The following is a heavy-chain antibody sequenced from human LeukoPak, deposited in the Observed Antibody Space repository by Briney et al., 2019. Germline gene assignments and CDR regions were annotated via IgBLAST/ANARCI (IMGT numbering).Heavy chain of an antibody. CDR3: AKDLRGIWGYYDYVWGSYRPQGYFDY. V-gene: IGHV3-30*02. CDR1: GFTFSSYG. J-gene: IGHJ4*02. D-gene: IGHD3-16*02. CDR2: IRYDGSNK. Sequence: GGSLRLSCAASGFTFSSYGMHWVRQAPGKGLEWVAFIRYDGSNKYYADSVKGRFTISRDNSKNTLYLQMNSLRAEDTAVYYCAKDLRGIWGYYDYVWGSYRPQGYFDYWGQGTLVTVSS.